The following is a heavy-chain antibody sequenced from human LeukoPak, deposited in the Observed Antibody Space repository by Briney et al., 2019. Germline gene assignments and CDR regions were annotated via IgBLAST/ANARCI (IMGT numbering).Heavy chain of an antibody. CDR3: ARGPYCGGDCYSPYFYYCYYMDV. CDR2: INPSAGST. CDR1: GYTFTSYY. V-gene: IGHV1-46*01. J-gene: IGHJ6*03. D-gene: IGHD2-21*02. Sequence: GASLKVSCKASGYTFTSYYIHWVRQAPGQGLEWMGIINPSAGSTNYAQNFQDRLTMTRDMSTSTVYMELNNLRSDDTALYYCARGPYCGGDCYSPYFYYCYYMDVWGKGTTVTVSS.